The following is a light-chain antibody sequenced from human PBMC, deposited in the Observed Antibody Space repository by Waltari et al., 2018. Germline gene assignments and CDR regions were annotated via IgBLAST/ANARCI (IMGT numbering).Light chain of an antibody. V-gene: IGLV2-14*03. Sequence: QSALTQPASVSGSPGQSITISCTGTSSDVGGYTYVSWYQQHPGKAPKLMIYDVTTRPSGDSKRFSGSKSGNTASLTISGLQAEDEADYYCSSYTSSSTWVFGGGTKLTVL. CDR3: SSYTSSSTWV. CDR1: SSDVGGYTY. J-gene: IGLJ3*02. CDR2: DVT.